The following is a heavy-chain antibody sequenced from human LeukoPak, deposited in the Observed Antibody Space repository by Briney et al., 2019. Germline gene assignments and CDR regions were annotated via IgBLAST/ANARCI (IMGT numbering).Heavy chain of an antibody. CDR1: GVTFSGYT. Sequence: GGSLRLSSAPSGVTFSGYTLHWVRQAPRRGGEYVSAISSHGGGTHYADSVKGRCTVSRDNSKNTLYPQLDSLRAEDLAVYYCARITMGATSANFYYYFLDAWGKGTTVTVSS. J-gene: IGHJ6*03. D-gene: IGHD3-3*01. CDR3: ARITMGATSANFYYYFLDA. V-gene: IGHV3-64*02. CDR2: ISSHGGGT.